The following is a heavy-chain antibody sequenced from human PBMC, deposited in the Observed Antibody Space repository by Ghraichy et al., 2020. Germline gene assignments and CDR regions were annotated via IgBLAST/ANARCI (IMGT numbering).Heavy chain of an antibody. Sequence: SETLSLTCTVSGGSISSSSYYWGWIRQPPGKGLEWIGSIYYSGSTYYNPSLKSRVTISVDTSKNQFSLKLSSVTAADTAVYYCARHALGRITMVRGVSFDYWGQGTLVTVSS. CDR3: ARHALGRITMVRGVSFDY. J-gene: IGHJ4*02. CDR1: GGSISSSSYY. D-gene: IGHD3-10*01. V-gene: IGHV4-39*07. CDR2: IYYSGST.